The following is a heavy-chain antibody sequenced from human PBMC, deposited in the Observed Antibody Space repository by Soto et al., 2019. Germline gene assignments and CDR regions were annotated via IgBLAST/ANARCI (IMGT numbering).Heavy chain of an antibody. CDR3: AKRAAGTSFDY. Sequence: EVQLLESGGGLVQPGGSLRLSCAASGFTFSSYAMSWVRQAPGKGLEWVSVISGSGGSTYYADSVKGRFTISRDNSKNPRNIKMNSLRAEDTAVYYCAKRAAGTSFDYWGQGTLVTVSS. CDR2: ISGSGGST. V-gene: IGHV3-23*01. J-gene: IGHJ4*02. CDR1: GFTFSSYA. D-gene: IGHD6-13*01.